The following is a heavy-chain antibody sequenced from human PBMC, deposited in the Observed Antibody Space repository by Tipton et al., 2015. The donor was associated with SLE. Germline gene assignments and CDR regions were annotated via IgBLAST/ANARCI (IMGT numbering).Heavy chain of an antibody. V-gene: IGHV3-23*01. D-gene: IGHD2-15*01. CDR3: AKDQYCSGGSCFTGDY. J-gene: IGHJ4*02. CDR2: ISGSGGST. CDR1: GFTFSSYA. Sequence: AVSGFTFSSYAMSWVRQAPGKGLEWVSAISGSGGSTYYADSVKGRFTISRDNSKNTLYLQMNSLRAEDTAVYYCAKDQYCSGGSCFTGDYWGQGTLVTVSS.